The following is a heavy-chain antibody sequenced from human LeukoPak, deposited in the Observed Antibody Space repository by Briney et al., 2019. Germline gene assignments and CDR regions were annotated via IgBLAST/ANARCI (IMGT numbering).Heavy chain of an antibody. D-gene: IGHD3-3*01. J-gene: IGHJ5*01. CDR2: IWYDGSNK. V-gene: IGHV3-33*01. Sequence: GRSLRLSCAASGFTFSSYGMHWVRQAPGKGLEWVAVIWYDGSNKYYADSVKGRFTISRDNAKNSLYLQMNSLRAEDTAVYYCARDGDFWSGYYMGWFDSWGQGTLVTVSS. CDR1: GFTFSSYG. CDR3: ARDGDFWSGYYMGWFDS.